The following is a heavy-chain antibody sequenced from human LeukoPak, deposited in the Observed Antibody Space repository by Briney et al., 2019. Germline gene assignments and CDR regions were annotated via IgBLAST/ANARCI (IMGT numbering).Heavy chain of an antibody. V-gene: IGHV4-59*12. CDR2: IYYTGGT. CDR1: GGSISNYY. CDR3: ARSPGGLVRGVRNWFDP. J-gene: IGHJ5*02. Sequence: PSETLSLTCTVSGGSISNYYWGWIRQPPGKGLEWIGNIYYTGGTKYNPSLRSRVTISVDTSKNQFSLKLSSVTAADTAVYYCARSPGGLVRGVRNWFDPWGQGTLVTVSS. D-gene: IGHD3-10*01.